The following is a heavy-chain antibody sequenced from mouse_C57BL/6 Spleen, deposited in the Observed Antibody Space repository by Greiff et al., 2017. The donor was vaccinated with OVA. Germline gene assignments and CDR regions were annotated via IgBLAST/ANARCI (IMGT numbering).Heavy chain of an antibody. V-gene: IGHV1-9*01. D-gene: IGHD2-2*01. Sequence: QVQLKQSGAELMKPGASVKLSCKAAGYTFTGYWIEWVKPRPGHGLEWIGEILPGSGSTNYNEKFKGKATFTADTSSTTAYMRSSSLTTEDSAIYYRARVSGYGYAMDYWGQGTSVTVST. J-gene: IGHJ4*01. CDR1: GYTFTGYW. CDR2: ILPGSGST. CDR3: ARVSGYGYAMDY.